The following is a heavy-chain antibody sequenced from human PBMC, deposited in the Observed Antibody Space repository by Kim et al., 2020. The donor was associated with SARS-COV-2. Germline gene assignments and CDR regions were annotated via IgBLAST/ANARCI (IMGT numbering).Heavy chain of an antibody. CDR2: INTNTGNP. V-gene: IGHV7-4-1*02. CDR1: GYTFATYA. D-gene: IGHD2-21*02. CDR3: AKTRWDCRGPTCYSSFDY. J-gene: IGHJ4*01. Sequence: ASGKVSCKTSGYTFATYAIHWVRQAPGQGLEWMGWINTNTGNPTYAQGFTGRFVFSLDTSVSTTYLQITSLKTEDTAVYYCAKTRWDCRGPTCYSSFDYWGHGTLVTLSS.